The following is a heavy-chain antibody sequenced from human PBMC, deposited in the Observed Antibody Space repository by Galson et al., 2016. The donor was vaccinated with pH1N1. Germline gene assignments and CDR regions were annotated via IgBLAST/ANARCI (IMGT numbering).Heavy chain of an antibody. Sequence: SVKVSCKASGGTFSSYTINWVRQAPGQGLEWMGRILPILGIANYARKFQGRVTITADKSTSTAYMEVISLRSDDTAVYYCARSAAAVGNAFDMWGQGTKVTVSS. CDR1: GGTFSSYT. CDR2: ILPILGIA. D-gene: IGHD6-13*01. J-gene: IGHJ3*02. V-gene: IGHV1-69*02. CDR3: ARSAAAVGNAFDM.